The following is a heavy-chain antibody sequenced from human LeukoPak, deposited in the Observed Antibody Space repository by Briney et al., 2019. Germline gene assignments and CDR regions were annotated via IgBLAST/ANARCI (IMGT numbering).Heavy chain of an antibody. V-gene: IGHV3-7*01. CDR1: GFIFSNCW. Sequence: GSLRLSCAASGFIFSNCWMNWVRQTPGKGLEWVANMNQDGSAIQYLDSVKGRFTISRDNAKKSLYLQMDSLRVEDTALYYCAGEQWADAFDIWGQGTMVTVS. J-gene: IGHJ3*02. CDR3: AGEQWADAFDI. D-gene: IGHD1-26*01. CDR2: MNQDGSAI.